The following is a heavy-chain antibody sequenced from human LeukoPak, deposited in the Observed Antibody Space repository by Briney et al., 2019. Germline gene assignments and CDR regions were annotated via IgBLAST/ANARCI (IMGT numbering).Heavy chain of an antibody. V-gene: IGHV4-59*12. CDR3: AREHPVAIAPDY. J-gene: IGHJ4*02. CDR2: IYYSGST. Sequence: TSETLSLTCTVSGGSISSYYWSWIRQPPGKGLEWIGYIYYSGSTNYNPSLKSRVTMSVDTSKNQFSLKLTSVTAADTAIYYWAREHPVAIAPDYWGQGTLVTVSS. D-gene: IGHD5-12*01. CDR1: GGSISSYY.